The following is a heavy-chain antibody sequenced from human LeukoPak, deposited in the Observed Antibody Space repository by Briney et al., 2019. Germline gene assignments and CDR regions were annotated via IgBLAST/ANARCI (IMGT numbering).Heavy chain of an antibody. D-gene: IGHD4/OR15-4a*01. CDR2: IYSDNT. CDR3: ARRAGAYSHPYDY. CDR1: GFTVSSNS. Sequence: PGGSLRLSCTVSGFTVSSNSMSWVRQAPGKGLEWVSFIYSDNTHYSDSVKGRFTISRDNSKNTLYLQMNSLRAEDTYYCARRAGAYSHPYDYWGQGTLVTVSS. V-gene: IGHV3-53*01. J-gene: IGHJ4*02.